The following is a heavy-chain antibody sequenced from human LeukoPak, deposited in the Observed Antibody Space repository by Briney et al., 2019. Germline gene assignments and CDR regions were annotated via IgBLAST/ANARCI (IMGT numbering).Heavy chain of an antibody. Sequence: GGSLRLSCAASGFTFSSYGMSWVRQAPGKGLVWVSRINSDGSSTSYADSVKGRFTISRDNAKNTLYLQMNSLRAEDTAVYYCARALNWNYVLNYWGQGTLVTVSS. CDR1: GFTFSSYG. CDR3: ARALNWNYVLNY. J-gene: IGHJ4*02. V-gene: IGHV3-74*01. D-gene: IGHD1-7*01. CDR2: INSDGSST.